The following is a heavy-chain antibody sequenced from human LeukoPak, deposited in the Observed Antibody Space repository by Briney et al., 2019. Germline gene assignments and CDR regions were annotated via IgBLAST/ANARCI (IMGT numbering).Heavy chain of an antibody. D-gene: IGHD3-9*01. J-gene: IGHJ4*02. CDR2: ISGSGGST. CDR3: AKDQRPDWLLYIFDY. Sequence: GGSLRLSCAASGFTFSTYAMSWVRQAPGKGLEWVSAISGSGGSTYYADSVKGRFTISRDNSKNTLYLHMNSLRAEDTAVYFCAKDQRPDWLLYIFDYWGQGTLVTVSS. V-gene: IGHV3-23*01. CDR1: GFTFSTYA.